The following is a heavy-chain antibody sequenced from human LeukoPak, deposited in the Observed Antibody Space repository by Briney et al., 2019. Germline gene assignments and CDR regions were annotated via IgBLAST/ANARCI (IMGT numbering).Heavy chain of an antibody. Sequence: PSETLSLTCAVYGGSFSGYSWTWIRQPPGKGLEWLGYIYSSGSAYYNPSLKSRVTISVDTSKNHFSLRLTSVTAADTAVYYCARTAGKGDYVGWFDPWGQGTLVTVSS. J-gene: IGHJ5*02. CDR3: ARTAGKGDYVGWFDP. CDR1: GGSFSGYS. CDR2: IYSSGSA. D-gene: IGHD4-17*01. V-gene: IGHV4-30-4*07.